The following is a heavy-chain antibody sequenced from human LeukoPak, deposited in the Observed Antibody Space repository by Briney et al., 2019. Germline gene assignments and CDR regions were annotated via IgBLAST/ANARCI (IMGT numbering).Heavy chain of an antibody. J-gene: IGHJ4*02. CDR1: GGSFSGYY. CDR2: IYYSGST. V-gene: IGHV4-59*01. Sequence: SETLSLTCAVYGGSFSGYYWSWIRQPPGKGLEWIGYIYYSGSTNYNPSLKSRVTISVDTSKNQFSLKLSSVTAADTAVYYCASVAQGDYYDSSGYFRYYFDYWGQGTLVTVSS. D-gene: IGHD3-22*01. CDR3: ASVAQGDYYDSSGYFRYYFDY.